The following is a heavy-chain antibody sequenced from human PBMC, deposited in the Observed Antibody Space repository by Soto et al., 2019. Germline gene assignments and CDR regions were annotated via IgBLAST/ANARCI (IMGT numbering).Heavy chain of an antibody. Sequence: QEQLVESGGGVVQPGRSLRLSCAASGFIFRSYGMHWVRQAPGKGLEWVAVMSYDGTNKYHADSVKSRFTISRDNSKNTVYLQMNSLRPEDTALYYCARDSSAGPGATTRNYYYSGMDVWGQGTTVTVPS. CDR3: ARDSSAGPGATTRNYYYSGMDV. V-gene: IGHV3-30*03. D-gene: IGHD1-26*01. CDR1: GFIFRSYG. CDR2: MSYDGTNK. J-gene: IGHJ6*01.